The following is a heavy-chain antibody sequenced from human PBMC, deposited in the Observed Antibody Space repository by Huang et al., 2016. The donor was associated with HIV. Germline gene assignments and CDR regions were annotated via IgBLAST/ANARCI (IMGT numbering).Heavy chain of an antibody. CDR2: INSDGSST. V-gene: IGHV3-74*01. Sequence: EVQLVESGGGLVQPGGSLRRSCAAYGFSISSYWMHWVRQVPGKGLVWVSRINSDGSSTSYADSVKGRFTISRDNAKNTLYLQMNSLRAEDTAMYYCARDPRIQSWLNFFDYWGQGTLVSVSS. CDR3: ARDPRIQSWLNFFDY. D-gene: IGHD3-22*01. J-gene: IGHJ4*02. CDR1: GFSISSYW.